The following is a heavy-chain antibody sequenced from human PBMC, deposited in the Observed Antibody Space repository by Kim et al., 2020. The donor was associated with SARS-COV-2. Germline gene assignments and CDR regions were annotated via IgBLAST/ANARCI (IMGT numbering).Heavy chain of an antibody. Sequence: GGSLRLSCAASGFTVSSNYMSWVRQAPGKGLEWVSVIYSGGSTYYADSVKGRFTISRDNSKNTLYLQMNSLRAEDTAVYYCATIYSYGYSGVDYWGQGTLVTVSS. D-gene: IGHD5-18*01. CDR1: GFTVSSNY. CDR3: ATIYSYGYSGVDY. CDR2: IYSGGST. J-gene: IGHJ4*02. V-gene: IGHV3-53*01.